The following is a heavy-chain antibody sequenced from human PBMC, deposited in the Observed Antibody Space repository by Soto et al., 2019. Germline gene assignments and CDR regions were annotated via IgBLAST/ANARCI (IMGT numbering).Heavy chain of an antibody. CDR1: GFTFSNYA. CDR3: ARREQSDYYYMDV. Sequence: EVQLVESGGGLVQPGGSLRLSCAASGFTFSNYAMDWVRQAPGKVLEYVSGISSNGVGTYYANSVKDRFTISRDNSKNTLYVQMGRLRAEDMAVYYCARREQSDYYYMDVWGKGTSVTVSS. CDR2: ISSNGVGT. V-gene: IGHV3-64*01. D-gene: IGHD6-19*01. J-gene: IGHJ6*03.